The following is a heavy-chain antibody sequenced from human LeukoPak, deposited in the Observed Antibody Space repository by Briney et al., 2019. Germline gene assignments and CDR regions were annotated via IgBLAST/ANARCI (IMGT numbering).Heavy chain of an antibody. V-gene: IGHV4-59*01. D-gene: IGHD3-10*01. J-gene: IGHJ4*02. Sequence: PSETLSLTCTVSGGSISSYYWSWIRQPPGKGLEWIGYIYYSGSTNYNPSLKSRVTISVDTSKNQFSLKLSSVTAADTAVYYCARDLQLPRYYGSGSYYYFDYWGQGTLVTVSS. CDR2: IYYSGST. CDR3: ARDLQLPRYYGSGSYYYFDY. CDR1: GGSISSYY.